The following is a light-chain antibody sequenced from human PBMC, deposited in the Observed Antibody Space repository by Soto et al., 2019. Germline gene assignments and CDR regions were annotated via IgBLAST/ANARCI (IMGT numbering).Light chain of an antibody. CDR1: QTITNY. CDR2: AAS. Sequence: DIQMTQCPSSLSASVGDRVTITCRASQTITNYLNWYQQKPGKAPKLLIYAASTLLSGVPSRFSCGGSGTDFPLTIDSLQPEDFATYYCQQSYSSPWTFGQGTKVEIK. CDR3: QQSYSSPWT. J-gene: IGKJ1*01. V-gene: IGKV1-39*01.